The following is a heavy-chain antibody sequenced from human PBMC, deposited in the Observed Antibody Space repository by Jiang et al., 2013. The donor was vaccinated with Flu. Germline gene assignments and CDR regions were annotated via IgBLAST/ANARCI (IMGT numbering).Heavy chain of an antibody. D-gene: IGHD3-3*01. CDR2: ISSTGSST. Sequence: ASGFTFSSYAMSWVRRGSREGLEWVSTISSTGSSTFHADSVMGRFTISRDISKSTLYLQMNRLRAEDTAVYYCAKDATGRDNDFWSGYFYDYWGQGTLVTVSS. J-gene: IGHJ4*02. CDR1: GFTFSSYA. V-gene: IGHV3-23*01. CDR3: AKDATGRDNDFWSGYFYDY.